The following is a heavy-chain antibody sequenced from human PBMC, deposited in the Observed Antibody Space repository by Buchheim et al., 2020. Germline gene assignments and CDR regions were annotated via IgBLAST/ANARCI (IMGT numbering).Heavy chain of an antibody. CDR1: GGSINRGGYY. CDR3: ARDGYNNFGEYFAMDV. D-gene: IGHD4-11*01. J-gene: IGHJ6*02. CDR2: IYYTGAT. V-gene: IGHV4-31*03. Sequence: QLQLQESGPGLVKPLQTLSLTCTVSGGSINRGGYYWSWIRQHSVRGLEWIGYIYYTGATYYSTSLKRRVSISVDKSKNQFSLRVNSVTAADTAVYFCARDGYNNFGEYFAMDVWGQGT.